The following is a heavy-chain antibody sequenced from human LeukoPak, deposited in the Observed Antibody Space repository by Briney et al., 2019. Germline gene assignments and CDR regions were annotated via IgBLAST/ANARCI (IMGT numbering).Heavy chain of an antibody. CDR1: GFTVSSNY. Sequence: GGSLRLSCAASGFTVSSNYMSWVRQAPGKGLEWVSVIYSGGSTYYADSVKGRFTISRDNSKNTLYLQMNSLRAEDTAVYCCARSRYYDSSGYPDYWGQGTLVTVSS. CDR2: IYSGGST. J-gene: IGHJ4*02. D-gene: IGHD3-22*01. V-gene: IGHV3-53*01. CDR3: ARSRYYDSSGYPDY.